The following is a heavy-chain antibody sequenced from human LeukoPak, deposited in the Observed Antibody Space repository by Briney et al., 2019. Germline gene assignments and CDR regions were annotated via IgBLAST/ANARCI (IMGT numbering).Heavy chain of an antibody. CDR3: ARGGIRYFDWLPYNWFDP. V-gene: IGHV4-39*07. J-gene: IGHJ5*02. CDR2: VYYSGRT. CDR1: GGSISSRFYF. D-gene: IGHD3-9*01. Sequence: SETLSLTCTVSGGSISSRFYFWGWIRQPPGTGLEWLGSVYYSGRTYYNPSLKSRVTISVDTSKNQFSLKLSSVTAADTAFFYRARGGIRYFDWLPYNWFDPWGQGTLVTVSS.